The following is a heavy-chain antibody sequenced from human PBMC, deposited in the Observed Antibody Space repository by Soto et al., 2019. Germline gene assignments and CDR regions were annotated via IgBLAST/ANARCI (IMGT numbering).Heavy chain of an antibody. CDR3: SRQVVVVVLGLVEPDAFDI. CDR1: GGSISSYY. J-gene: IGHJ3*02. D-gene: IGHD2-15*01. CDR2: IYYSGST. Sequence: PSETLSLTCTVSGGSISSYYWSWIRQPPGKGLEWIGYIYYSGSTNYNPSLKSRVTISVDTSKNQFSLKLSSVTAADTAVYYCSRQVVVVVLGLVEPDAFDIWGQGTMVTVSS. V-gene: IGHV4-59*08.